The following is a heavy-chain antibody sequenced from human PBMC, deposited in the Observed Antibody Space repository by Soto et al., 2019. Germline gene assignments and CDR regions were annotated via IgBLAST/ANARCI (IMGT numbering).Heavy chain of an antibody. J-gene: IGHJ5*02. V-gene: IGHV1-18*01. Sequence: QVQLVQSGAEVKKPGASVKVSCKASGYTFTSYGISWVRQAPGQGLEWMGWISAYNGNTKYAQKLQGRVTMTTTPSTSTTYMELRSLGSDDTAVYYCARAEASSWFDRWGQGTLVTVSS. CDR2: ISAYNGNT. CDR1: GYTFTSYG. CDR3: ARAEASSWFDR.